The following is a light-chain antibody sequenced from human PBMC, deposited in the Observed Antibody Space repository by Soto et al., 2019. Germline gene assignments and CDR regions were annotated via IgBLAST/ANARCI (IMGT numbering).Light chain of an antibody. CDR3: QQYGDSVFT. CDR2: GAS. J-gene: IGKJ3*01. Sequence: ELVLTQSPGTLSLSPGERATLSCRSSQSVSSSYLAWYQQKPGQPPRLLIYGASSRATGIPDRFSGSGSGTDFTLTISRLEPEDFAVYYCQQYGDSVFTFGPGTKVDIK. V-gene: IGKV3-20*01. CDR1: QSVSSSY.